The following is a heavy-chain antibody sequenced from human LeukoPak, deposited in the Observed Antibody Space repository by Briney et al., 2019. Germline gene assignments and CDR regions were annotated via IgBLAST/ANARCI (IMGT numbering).Heavy chain of an antibody. Sequence: GVSLRLSCAASGFTFDDYAMHWVRLPPGRGLEWVSGISWNSCSIGYADSVKDRFTISRDNAKNSLYLQMNSLRPEDTALYYCARAVSADGFTSAWDYWGQGTLVTVSS. CDR2: ISWNSCSI. V-gene: IGHV3-9*01. CDR1: GFTFDDYA. CDR3: ARAVSADGFTSAWDY. J-gene: IGHJ4*02. D-gene: IGHD6-19*01.